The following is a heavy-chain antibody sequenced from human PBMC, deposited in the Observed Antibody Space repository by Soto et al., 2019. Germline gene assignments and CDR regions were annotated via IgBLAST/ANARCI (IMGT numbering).Heavy chain of an antibody. CDR3: ARDLDSRSWSGDWFDP. Sequence: GASVKVSCKASGYTFTSYGISWVRQAPGQGLEWMGWISAYNGNTNYAQKLQGRVTMTTDTSTSTAYMELRSLRSDDTAVYYCARDLDSRSWSGDWFDPWGQGTLVTVSS. J-gene: IGHJ5*02. CDR1: GYTFTSYG. V-gene: IGHV1-18*01. D-gene: IGHD6-13*01. CDR2: ISAYNGNT.